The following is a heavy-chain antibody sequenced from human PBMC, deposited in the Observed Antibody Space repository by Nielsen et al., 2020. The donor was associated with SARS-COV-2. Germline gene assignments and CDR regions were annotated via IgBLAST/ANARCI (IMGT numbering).Heavy chain of an antibody. Sequence: ASVKVSRKASGYTFTSYAMHWVRQAPGQRLEWMGWINAGNGNTKYSQKFQGRVTITRDTSASTAYMELSSLRSEDTAVYYCASSPMVRGVIGWRAAFDIWGQGTMVTVSS. V-gene: IGHV1-3*01. CDR2: INAGNGNT. D-gene: IGHD3-10*01. CDR1: GYTFTSYA. J-gene: IGHJ3*02. CDR3: ASSPMVRGVIGWRAAFDI.